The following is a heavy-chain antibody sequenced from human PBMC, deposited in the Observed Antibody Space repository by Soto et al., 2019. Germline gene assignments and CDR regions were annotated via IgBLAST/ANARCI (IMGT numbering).Heavy chain of an antibody. Sequence: QVQLVQSGAEVKKPGASVKVSCKASGYTFTNYGFSWVRQAPGQGLEWMGWISGNNGNTNYAERLQGRVTMTTDTSTSTAYMELKRFRYDVTAVYYCAREGQLGYWGQGTPVTVSS. V-gene: IGHV1-18*01. J-gene: IGHJ4*02. D-gene: IGHD6-6*01. CDR1: GYTFTNYG. CDR3: AREGQLGY. CDR2: ISGNNGNT.